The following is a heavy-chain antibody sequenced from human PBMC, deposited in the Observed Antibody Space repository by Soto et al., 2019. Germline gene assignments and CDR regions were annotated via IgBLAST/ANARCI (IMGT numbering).Heavy chain of an antibody. Sequence: SETLSLTCTVSNFSVLTSIYYWAWIRQPPGKGLEWVGTVYYTGTTYYNPSLQSRVTISIDTSKNQFSLNLNSVTAADTAVYYCARNWDLALVPAAYFDSWGQGTLVTVSS. D-gene: IGHD2-2*01. CDR3: ARNWDLALVPAAYFDS. V-gene: IGHV4-39*01. CDR1: NFSVLTSIYY. CDR2: VYYTGTT. J-gene: IGHJ4*02.